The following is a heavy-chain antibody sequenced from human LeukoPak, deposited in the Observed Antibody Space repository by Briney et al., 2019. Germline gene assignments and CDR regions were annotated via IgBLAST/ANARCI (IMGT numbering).Heavy chain of an antibody. CDR2: VFHSGTT. Sequence: SETLSLTCTVSADSIVSFHWSWIRRSAGKGMEWIGRVFHSGTTKNPSLKSRVTMSLDTWKNLLSLTMTSVTAADTAIYFCARDGHIRGFDSWGQGTLVIVSS. CDR3: ARDGHIRGFDS. V-gene: IGHV4-4*07. J-gene: IGHJ4*02. CDR1: ADSIVSFH. D-gene: IGHD2-21*01.